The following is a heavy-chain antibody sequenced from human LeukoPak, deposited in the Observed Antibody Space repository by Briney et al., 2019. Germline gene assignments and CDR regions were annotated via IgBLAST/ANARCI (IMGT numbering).Heavy chain of an antibody. D-gene: IGHD6-13*01. Sequence: SETLSLTCTVSGGSISSYYWSWIRRPPGKGLEWIGYIYYSGSTNYNPSLKSRVTISVDTSKNQFSLKLSSVTAADTAVYYCARDRSPPGYSSSWYPLDYWGQGTLVTVSS. CDR1: GGSISSYY. V-gene: IGHV4-59*01. J-gene: IGHJ4*02. CDR3: ARDRSPPGYSSSWYPLDY. CDR2: IYYSGST.